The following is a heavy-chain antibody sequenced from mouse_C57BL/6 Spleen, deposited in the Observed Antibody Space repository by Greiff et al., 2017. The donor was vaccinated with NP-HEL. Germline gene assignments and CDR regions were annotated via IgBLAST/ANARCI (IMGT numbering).Heavy chain of an antibody. CDR1: GYAFSSSW. J-gene: IGHJ2*01. D-gene: IGHD2-1*01. Sequence: VQLQQSGPELVKPGASVKISCKASGYAFSSSWMNWVKQRPGKGLEWIGRIYPGDGDTNYNGKFKGKATLTADKSSSTAYMQLSSLTSEDSAVYFCARWGNYPFDYWGQGTTLTVSS. CDR3: ARWGNYPFDY. CDR2: IYPGDGDT. V-gene: IGHV1-82*01.